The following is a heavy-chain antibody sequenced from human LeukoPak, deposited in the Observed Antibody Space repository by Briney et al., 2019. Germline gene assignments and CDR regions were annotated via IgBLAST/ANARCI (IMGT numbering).Heavy chain of an antibody. Sequence: GGSLRLSCAASGFTFTRYWMSWVRQAPGKGLEWVANIKQDGSERHYVDSVKGRFTISRDNARNSVYLQMNSLSDDDTAVYYCARDGDYIMPTLDYWGQGILVTVYS. J-gene: IGHJ4*02. CDR3: ARDGDYIMPTLDY. D-gene: IGHD4-17*01. CDR1: GFTFTRYW. CDR2: IKQDGSER. V-gene: IGHV3-7*01.